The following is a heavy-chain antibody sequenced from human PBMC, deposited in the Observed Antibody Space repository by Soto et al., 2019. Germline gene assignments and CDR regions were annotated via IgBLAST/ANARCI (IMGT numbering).Heavy chain of an antibody. J-gene: IGHJ4*02. CDR1: GFAFDNCA. V-gene: IGHV3-23*01. CDR2: ISHNGGSL. D-gene: IGHD4-17*01. CDR3: AKDRGTDYGDQLDS. Sequence: EMQLLESGGGLVQPGGSLRLSCTASGFAFDNCAMGWVRQAPGKGLKWVSSISHNGGSLYYADSVKGRFTISRDNSRNTLYLQMSSLRAEDTALYFCAKDRGTDYGDQLDSWGQGTLVTVSS.